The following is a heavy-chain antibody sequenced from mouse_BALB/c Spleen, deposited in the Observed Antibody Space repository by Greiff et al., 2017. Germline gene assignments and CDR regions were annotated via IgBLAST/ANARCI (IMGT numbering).Heavy chain of an antibody. J-gene: IGHJ4*01. Sequence: EVQLVESGPGLVKPSQSLSLTCTVTGYSITSDYAWNWIRQFPGNKLEWMGYISYSGSTSYNPSLKSRISITRDTSKNQFFLQLNSVTTEDTATYYCARGGVDYDVGVDYWGQGTSVTVSS. D-gene: IGHD2-4*01. CDR2: ISYSGST. CDR3: ARGGVDYDVGVDY. CDR1: GYSITSDYA. V-gene: IGHV3-2*02.